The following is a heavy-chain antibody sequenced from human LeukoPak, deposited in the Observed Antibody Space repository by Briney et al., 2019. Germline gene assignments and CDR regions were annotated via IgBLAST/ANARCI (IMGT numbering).Heavy chain of an antibody. CDR3: ARVEGSCRGAGCYPFSFDD. J-gene: IGHJ4*02. V-gene: IGHV4-59*01. CDR2: ISYTGST. CDR1: GGSISGYY. Sequence: SSETLSLTCTVSGGSISGYYWSWIRQPPGKGLEWIGYISYTGSTYYNPSLKSRVTISVDTSNNQFSLKVTSVSAADTAVYYCARVEGSCRGAGCYPFSFDDWGQGNLVTVSS. D-gene: IGHD2-15*01.